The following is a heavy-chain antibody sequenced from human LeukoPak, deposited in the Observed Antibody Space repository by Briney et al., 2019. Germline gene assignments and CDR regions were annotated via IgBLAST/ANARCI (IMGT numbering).Heavy chain of an antibody. CDR2: ISYSGDT. CDR1: GDSITSYY. J-gene: IGHJ4*02. V-gene: IGHV4-59*08. Sequence: PSETLSLTCTVSGDSITSYYWSWLRQPPGKGLEWIGYISYSGDTNYNPSLKSRVTISVDKSKNQFSLKVSSVTAADTAVYYCARHQRVTTIGYWGQGTLVTVSS. D-gene: IGHD1-1*01. CDR3: ARHQRVTTIGY.